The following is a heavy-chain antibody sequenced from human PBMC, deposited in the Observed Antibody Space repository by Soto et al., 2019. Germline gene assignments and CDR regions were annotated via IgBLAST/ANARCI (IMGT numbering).Heavy chain of an antibody. CDR1: GGTLSSYT. Sequence: QVQLVQSGAEVQKPGSSLRVSCEASGGTLSSYTFNWVRQAPGQGLEWMGRIIPVLNITNYAQNFKGRVTITAAKSTSTVDMERSSLRSDDSAIYYCARGVWVTDGGMNYYYYYMDVWGKGSTVTVSS. D-gene: IGHD2-21*02. CDR3: ARGVWVTDGGMNYYYYYMDV. V-gene: IGHV1-69*02. J-gene: IGHJ6*03. CDR2: IIPVLNIT.